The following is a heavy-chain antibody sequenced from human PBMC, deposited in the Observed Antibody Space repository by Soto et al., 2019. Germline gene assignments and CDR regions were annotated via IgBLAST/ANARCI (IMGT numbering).Heavy chain of an antibody. V-gene: IGHV1-3*01. Sequence: GASVKVSCKASGYTFTTYAIHWVRQAPGQRSEWMGWINAGNGNTKYSQTFQGRVTITRDTSASTSYMEVSSLRSEDTAVYYCARGLRSSIWNDVEWFDPWGQGTLVTVSS. CDR2: INAGNGNT. CDR3: ARGLRSSIWNDVEWFDP. CDR1: GYTFTTYA. D-gene: IGHD1-1*01. J-gene: IGHJ5*02.